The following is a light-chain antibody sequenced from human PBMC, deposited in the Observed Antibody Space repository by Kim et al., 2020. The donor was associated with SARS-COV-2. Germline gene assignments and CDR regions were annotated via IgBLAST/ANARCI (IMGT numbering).Light chain of an antibody. V-gene: IGKV1-5*03. CDR1: QSISSW. CDR3: QHYNSYPWT. Sequence: DIQMTQSPATLSASVGDRVTITCRASQSISSWLAWYQQKPGLAPKLLIYRASTVESGVPSRFSGSGSGTEFTLTISSLQPDDFALYFCQHYNSYPWTFGQGTKVDIK. J-gene: IGKJ1*01. CDR2: RAS.